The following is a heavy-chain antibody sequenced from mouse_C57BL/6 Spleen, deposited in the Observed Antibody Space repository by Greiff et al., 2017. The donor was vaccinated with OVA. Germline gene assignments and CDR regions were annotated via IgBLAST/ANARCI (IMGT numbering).Heavy chain of an antibody. Sequence: VQLQQSGPELVKPGASVTISCKASGYAFSSSWMNWVKQRPGKGLEWIGRIYPGDGDTNYNGKFKGKATLTADKSSSTAYMQLSSLTSEDSAVYFCARSDYNYAMDYWGKGTSVTVSS. V-gene: IGHV1-82*01. D-gene: IGHD2-12*01. CDR1: GYAFSSSW. CDR2: IYPGDGDT. J-gene: IGHJ4*01. CDR3: ARSDYNYAMDY.